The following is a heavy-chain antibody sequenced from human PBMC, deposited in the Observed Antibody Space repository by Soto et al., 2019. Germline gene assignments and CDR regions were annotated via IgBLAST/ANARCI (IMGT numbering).Heavy chain of an antibody. CDR3: GSNNYYPSLKSRVIISVETSKNQISLKLSSVTAADTAVYYCARADLVYCSGGSCYPEDYYYYMDV. D-gene: IGHD2-21*02. CDR1: GFTFSSYA. J-gene: IGHJ6*03. V-gene: IGHV3-30-3*01. Sequence: GGSLRLSCAASGFTFSSYAMHWVRQAPGKGLEWVAVISYEGNNKYYAENEKDRNNNTRENSKNTLKKQMKSLKEEDTAFYYSGSNNYYPSLKSRVIISVETSKNQISLKLSSVTAADTAVYYCARADLVYCSGGSCYPEDYYYYMDVWGKGTTVTVSS. CDR2: ISYEGNNK.